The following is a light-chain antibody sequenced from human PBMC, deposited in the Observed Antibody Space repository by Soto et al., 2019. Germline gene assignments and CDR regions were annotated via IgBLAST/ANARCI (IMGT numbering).Light chain of an antibody. J-gene: IGKJ3*01. CDR2: AAS. CDR3: QQYNYSPLT. Sequence: EIVLTQSPGTLSLSPGERATLSCRASQTLSTNSLAWYQQRPGQTPRLLIYAASTRDTDIPDRFNGSGSGTDFALTISRLETEDFALYYCQQYNYSPLTFGPGTKVDVK. CDR1: QTLSTNS. V-gene: IGKV3-20*01.